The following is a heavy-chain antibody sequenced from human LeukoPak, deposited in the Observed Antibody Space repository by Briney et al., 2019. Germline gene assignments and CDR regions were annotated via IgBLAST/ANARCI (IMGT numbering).Heavy chain of an antibody. D-gene: IGHD2-8*01. J-gene: IGHJ6*04. CDR1: GFTFSSYS. V-gene: IGHV3-48*01. CDR3: ARDACTNGVCPWGV. Sequence: GGSLRLSCAASGFTFSSYSMNWVRQAPGKGLEWVSSISSSSTIYYADSVKGRFTISRDNAKNSLYLQMNSLRAEDTAVYYCARDACTNGVCPWGVWGKGTTVTVSS. CDR2: ISSSSTI.